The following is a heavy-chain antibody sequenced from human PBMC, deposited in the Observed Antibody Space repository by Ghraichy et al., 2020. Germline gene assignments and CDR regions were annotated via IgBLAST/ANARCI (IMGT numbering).Heavy chain of an antibody. V-gene: IGHV3-48*02. J-gene: IGHJ4*02. CDR3: ARALWYSLSWVHFDY. CDR2: ISSSCSNI. D-gene: IGHD6-13*01. CDR1: GFTFSSYS. Sequence: GGSLRLSCAASGFTFSSYSMNWVRQAPGKGLEWVAHISSSCSNIYYADSVKGRFTIARDNAKNSLYLQMNNLRDEDTAVYYCARALWYSLSWVHFDYWGQGILVTVSS.